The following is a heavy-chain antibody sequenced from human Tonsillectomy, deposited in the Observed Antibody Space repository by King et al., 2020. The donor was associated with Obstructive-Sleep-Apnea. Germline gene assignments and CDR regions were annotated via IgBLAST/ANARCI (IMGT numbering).Heavy chain of an antibody. D-gene: IGHD3-10*01. V-gene: IGHV3-30-3*01. Sequence: VQLVESGGGVVQPGRSLRLSCAASGFTFSSYAMHWVRQAPGKGLEWVAVISYDGSNKYYADSVKGRFTISRDNSKNTLYLQMNSLRAEDTAVYYCARDRAYYGSGGAFDIWGQGTMVTVSS. CDR3: ARDRAYYGSGGAFDI. J-gene: IGHJ3*02. CDR1: GFTFSSYA. CDR2: ISYDGSNK.